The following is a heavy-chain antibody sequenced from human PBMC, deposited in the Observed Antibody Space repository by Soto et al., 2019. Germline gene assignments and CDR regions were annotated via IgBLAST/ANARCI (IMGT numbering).Heavy chain of an antibody. V-gene: IGHV3-23*01. D-gene: IGHD3-22*01. CDR1: GFTFSSYA. J-gene: IGHJ4*02. CDR3: AKTQYYYDSGYFGY. Sequence: PGGSLRLSCAASGFTFSSYAMSWVRQAPGKGLEWVSAISGSGGSTYYADSVKGRFTISRDNSNNTLYLQMNSLRAEDTAVYYCAKTQYYYDSGYFGYWGQGTLVTVSS. CDR2: ISGSGGST.